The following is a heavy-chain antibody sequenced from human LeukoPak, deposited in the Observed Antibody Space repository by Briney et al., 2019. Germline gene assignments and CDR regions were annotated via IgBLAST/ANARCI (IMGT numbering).Heavy chain of an antibody. V-gene: IGHV4-59*01. D-gene: IGHD5-24*01. J-gene: IGHJ4*02. CDR2: IYYSGST. CDR1: GGSISSYY. CDR3: ARVGRYGYNLEYFDY. Sequence: PSETLSLTCTVSGGSISSYYWSWIRQPPGKGLEWIRYIYYSGSTNYNPSLKSRVTISVDTSKNQFSLKLSSVTAADTAVYYCARVGRYGYNLEYFDYWGQGTLVTVSS.